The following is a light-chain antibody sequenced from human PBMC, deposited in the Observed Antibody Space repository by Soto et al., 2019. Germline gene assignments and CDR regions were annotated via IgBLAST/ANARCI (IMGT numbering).Light chain of an antibody. V-gene: IGLV1-44*01. CDR3: EAWDDSLNGYV. J-gene: IGLJ1*01. CDR2: GNN. Sequence: QSVLTQPPSASGTPGQTVTMSCSGSNSNIGTNPVNWYQQFPGTAPTVLIFGNNQRPSGVPDRFSGSKSGTSASLAMSGLQSEDEADYFCEAWDDSLNGYVFGTGTKVTVL. CDR1: NSNIGTNP.